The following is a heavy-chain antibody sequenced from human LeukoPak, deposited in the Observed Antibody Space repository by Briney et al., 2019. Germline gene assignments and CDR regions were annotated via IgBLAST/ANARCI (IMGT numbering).Heavy chain of an antibody. CDR3: ARGRGSQLGYYYYNYMDV. D-gene: IGHD7-27*01. CDR2: INHSGGT. CDR1: GGSFSGYY. Sequence: SETLSLTCAVYGGSFSGYYWSWIRQPPGKGLEWIGEINHSGGTNYNPSLKSRVTISVDTSKNQFSLKLSSVTAADTAVYYCARGRGSQLGYYYYNYMDVWGKGTTVTVSS. J-gene: IGHJ6*03. V-gene: IGHV4-34*01.